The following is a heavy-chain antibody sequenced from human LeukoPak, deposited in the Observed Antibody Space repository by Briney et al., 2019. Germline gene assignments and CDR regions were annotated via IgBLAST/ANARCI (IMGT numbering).Heavy chain of an antibody. D-gene: IGHD3-9*01. J-gene: IGHJ4*02. CDR1: GDSITNHY. V-gene: IGHV4-59*11. Sequence: SETLSLTCIVSGDSITNHYWSLIRRPPGKGLEWIGYIYYNGIINYNPSLKSRVTISVDTSRNQFSMKLNSVTAADTAVYFCARFPYFEGFDYWGQGTQVIVSS. CDR3: ARFPYFEGFDY. CDR2: IYYNGII.